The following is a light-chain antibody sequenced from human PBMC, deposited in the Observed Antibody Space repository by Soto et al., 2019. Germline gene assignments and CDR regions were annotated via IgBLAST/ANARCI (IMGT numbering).Light chain of an antibody. Sequence: QSALTHPPSASGSPGQSVTISCTGTSSDVGGYNYVSWYQQHPGKAPKLMIYEVSQRPSGVPDRFSGSKSGNTAALTVSGLQSEDEADSYCSSYAGSNNFDVVFGGGTKLTVL. CDR3: SSYAGSNNFDVV. CDR1: SSDVGGYNY. J-gene: IGLJ2*01. CDR2: EVS. V-gene: IGLV2-8*01.